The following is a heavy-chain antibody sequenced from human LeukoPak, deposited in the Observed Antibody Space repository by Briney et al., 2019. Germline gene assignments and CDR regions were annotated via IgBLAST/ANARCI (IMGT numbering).Heavy chain of an antibody. CDR2: IYHSGST. CDR1: GYSISSAYY. Sequence: SETLSLTCTVSGYSISSAYYWGWIRPPPGRGLEWIGNIYHSGSTYYNPSLKSRVTISVDTSKNQFSLKLSSVTAADTAVYYCARTSSQRFGESPFDYWGQGTLVTVSS. J-gene: IGHJ4*02. D-gene: IGHD3-10*01. CDR3: ARTSSQRFGESPFDY. V-gene: IGHV4-38-2*02.